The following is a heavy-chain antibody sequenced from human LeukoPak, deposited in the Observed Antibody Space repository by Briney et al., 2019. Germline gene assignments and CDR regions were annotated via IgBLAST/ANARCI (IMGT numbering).Heavy chain of an antibody. Sequence: GASVKVSCKASGDTFSGYDIRWVRQTTGQGREWMAWMNPENGHTDYAQKFRGRVTLTRDTSISTAYLEVSNLRSDDTAVYYCAKAPFGITTQYESWGRGTLVTVSS. CDR1: GDTFSGYD. J-gene: IGHJ4*02. CDR3: AKAPFGITTQYES. CDR2: MNPENGHT. V-gene: IGHV1-8*02. D-gene: IGHD4-11*01.